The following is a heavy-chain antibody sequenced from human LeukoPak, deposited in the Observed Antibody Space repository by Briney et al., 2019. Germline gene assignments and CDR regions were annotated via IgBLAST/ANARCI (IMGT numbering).Heavy chain of an antibody. CDR3: VRARPKNPFGW. J-gene: IGHJ4*02. CDR2: TYYRSKWFM. CDR1: GDSVSSNSNA. D-gene: IGHD3-9*01. V-gene: IGHV6-1*01. Sequence: PSQTLSLTCAISGDSVSSNSNAWNWVRQSPSRGLEWLGRTYYRSKWFMDYAVSVKSRMTVNPDTTKNQFSLQLNSVTPEDTAVYYCVRARPKNPFGWWGQGTVVTVSS.